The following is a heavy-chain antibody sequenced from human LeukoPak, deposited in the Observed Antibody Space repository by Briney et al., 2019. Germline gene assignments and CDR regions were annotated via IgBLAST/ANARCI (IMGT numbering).Heavy chain of an antibody. V-gene: IGHV3-66*01. J-gene: IGHJ3*02. D-gene: IGHD3-3*01. CDR3: ARGAFGVYAFDI. CDR2: IYNCGST. CDR1: GFTVSSNY. Sequence: GGSLRLSCAASGFTVSSNYMSWVRQAPGKGLEWVSIIYNCGSTYYADSVKGRFTISRDNSKNTLYLQMNSLRAEDTAVYYCARGAFGVYAFDIWGQGTMVTVSS.